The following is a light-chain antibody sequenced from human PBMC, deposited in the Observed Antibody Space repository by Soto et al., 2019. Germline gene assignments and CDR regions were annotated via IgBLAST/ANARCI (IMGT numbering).Light chain of an antibody. CDR2: GAS. Sequence: MKQSPSPVAAATGVRAPFSRRARQGVSRKLEWYQHKPGQAPRLLISGASTGATGIPARFSGSGSGTEFTLTISSLQSEDFELYYCQQYDTWPITFGGGTKVDIK. CDR3: QQYDTWPIT. J-gene: IGKJ4*01. V-gene: IGKV3-15*01. CDR1: QGVSRK.